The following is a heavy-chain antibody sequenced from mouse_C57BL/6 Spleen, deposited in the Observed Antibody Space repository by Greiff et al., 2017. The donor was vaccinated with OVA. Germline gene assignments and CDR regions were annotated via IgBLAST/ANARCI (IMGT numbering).Heavy chain of an antibody. Sequence: VQLQQSGPELVKPGASVKISCKASGYSFTGYYMNWVKQSPEQSLEWIGEINPSTGGTPYNQKFKAQATLTVDKSSSTAYLQLKSLTSEDSAVYYCARPNYGSTFDYWGQGTTLTVSS. CDR2: INPSTGGT. CDR3: ARPNYGSTFDY. CDR1: GYSFTGYY. V-gene: IGHV1-42*01. D-gene: IGHD1-1*01. J-gene: IGHJ2*01.